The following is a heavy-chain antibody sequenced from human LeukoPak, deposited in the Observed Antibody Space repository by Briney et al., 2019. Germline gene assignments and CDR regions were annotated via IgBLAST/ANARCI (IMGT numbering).Heavy chain of an antibody. CDR1: GFTFSSYG. J-gene: IGHJ6*02. Sequence: PGGSLRLSCAASGFTFSSYGMSWVRQAPGKGLEWVASIKQGGSEKYYVDSVKGRFTISRDNSKNSLYLQMNSLRAEDTAVYYCERVEADITIFGVVISYYYYGMDVWGQGTTVTVSS. CDR3: ERVEADITIFGVVISYYYYGMDV. D-gene: IGHD3-3*01. CDR2: IKQGGSEK. V-gene: IGHV3-7*01.